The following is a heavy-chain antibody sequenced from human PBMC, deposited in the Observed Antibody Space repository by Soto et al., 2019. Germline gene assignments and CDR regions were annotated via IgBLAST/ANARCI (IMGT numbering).Heavy chain of an antibody. CDR2: ISAYNGNT. V-gene: IGHV1-18*01. CDR1: GYTFTSYG. J-gene: IGHJ6*02. CDR3: ARAIPSNYDFWSGYRSQYGMDV. Sequence: ASVKVSCKASGYTFTSYGISWVRQAPGQGLEWMGWISAYNGNTNYAQKFQGRVTITADESTSTAYMELSSLRSEDTAVYYCARAIPSNYDFWSGYRSQYGMDVWGQGTTVTVSS. D-gene: IGHD3-3*01.